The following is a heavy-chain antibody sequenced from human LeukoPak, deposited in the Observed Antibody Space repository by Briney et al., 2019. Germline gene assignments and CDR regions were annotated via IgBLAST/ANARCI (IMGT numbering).Heavy chain of an antibody. V-gene: IGHV3-21*04. J-gene: IGHJ6*03. CDR1: GFTFRTYS. Sequence: PGGSLRLSCAASGFTFRTYSMNWVRQAPGRGLECVSYISGSSDYIYYADSVKGRFTISRDNSKNTLSLQMNSLRAEDTAVYYCARDGYGNNYMDVWGKGTTVTVSS. D-gene: IGHD1/OR15-1a*01. CDR3: ARDGYGNNYMDV. CDR2: ISGSSDYI.